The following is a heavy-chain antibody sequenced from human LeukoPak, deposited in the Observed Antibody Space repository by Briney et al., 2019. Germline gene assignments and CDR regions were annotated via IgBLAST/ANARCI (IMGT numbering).Heavy chain of an antibody. J-gene: IGHJ4*02. CDR1: GGSISSSSYY. CDR3: ARVETYYYDSSGYYFDY. CDR2: IYYSGST. Sequence: SETLSLTCTVSGGSISSSSYYWGWIRQPPGKGLEWIGSIYYSGSTYYNPSLKSRVTISVDTSKNQFSLKLSSVTAADTAVYYCARVETYYYDSSGYYFDYWGQGTLVTVSS. D-gene: IGHD3-22*01. V-gene: IGHV4-39*07.